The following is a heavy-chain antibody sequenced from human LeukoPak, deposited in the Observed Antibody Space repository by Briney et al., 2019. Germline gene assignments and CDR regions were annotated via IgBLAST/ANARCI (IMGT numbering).Heavy chain of an antibody. D-gene: IGHD3-10*01. CDR3: ARSYGSGSYYTHYYYYMDV. CDR2: MNPNSGNT. Sequence: ASVKVSCKASGYTFTSYDINWVRQATGQGLEWMGWMNPNSGNTGYAQKFQGRVTITRNTSISTAYMELSSLRSEDTAVYYCARSYGSGSYYTHYYYYMDVWGKGTTVTISS. J-gene: IGHJ6*03. V-gene: IGHV1-8*01. CDR1: GYTFTSYD.